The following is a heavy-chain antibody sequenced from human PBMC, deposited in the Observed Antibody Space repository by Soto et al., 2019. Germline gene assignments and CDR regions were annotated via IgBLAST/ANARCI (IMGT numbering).Heavy chain of an antibody. CDR1: GFTFSNYA. J-gene: IGHJ4*02. Sequence: GGSLRLSCAASGFTFSNYAVTWVRQAPGKGLEWVSAISGSGASTNYADSVKGRFTISRDNSKNTLYLQMRSLRAEDTALYYCAKAKGYTGYELDYWGQGTLVTVSS. CDR3: AKAKGYTGYELDY. D-gene: IGHD5-12*01. CDR2: ISGSGAST. V-gene: IGHV3-23*01.